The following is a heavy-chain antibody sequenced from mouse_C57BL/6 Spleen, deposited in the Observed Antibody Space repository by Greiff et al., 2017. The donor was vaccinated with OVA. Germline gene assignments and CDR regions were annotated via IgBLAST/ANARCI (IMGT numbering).Heavy chain of an antibody. CDR1: GFTFSDYY. CDR3: ARDGGRRYFDY. Sequence: EVKLVESEGGLVQPGSSMKLSCTASGFTFSDYYMAWVRQVPEKGLEWVANINYDGSSTYYLDSLKSRFIISRDNAKNILYLQMSSLKSEDTATYYCARDGGRRYFDYWGQGTTLTVSS. CDR2: INYDGSST. V-gene: IGHV5-16*01. J-gene: IGHJ2*01.